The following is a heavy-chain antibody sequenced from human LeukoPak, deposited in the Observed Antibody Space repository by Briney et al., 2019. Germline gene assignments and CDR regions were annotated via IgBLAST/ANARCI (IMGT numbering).Heavy chain of an antibody. Sequence: GGSLRLSCAASGFTFSSYWMHWVRQAPGKGLVWVSRINSDGSSITYADSVKGRFTISRDNATNTLYLQMNSLRVEDTAVYYCAREGRVSGYDFDCWGQGTLVTVSS. V-gene: IGHV3-74*03. CDR3: AREGRVSGYDFDC. CDR1: GFTFSSYW. CDR2: INSDGSSI. J-gene: IGHJ4*02. D-gene: IGHD5-12*01.